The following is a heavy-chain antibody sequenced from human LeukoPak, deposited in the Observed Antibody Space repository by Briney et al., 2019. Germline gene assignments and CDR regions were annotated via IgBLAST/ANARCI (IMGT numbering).Heavy chain of an antibody. V-gene: IGHV3-23*01. Sequence: GGSLRLSCAASGFTFSSYAMSWVRQAPGKGLEGVSAISGSGGSTYYADSVKGRFTISRDNSKNTLYLQMNSLRAEDTAVYYCAKDHHYDFWSGSIDWGQGTMVTVSS. CDR3: AKDHHYDFWSGSID. CDR2: ISGSGGST. CDR1: GFTFSSYA. D-gene: IGHD3-3*01. J-gene: IGHJ3*01.